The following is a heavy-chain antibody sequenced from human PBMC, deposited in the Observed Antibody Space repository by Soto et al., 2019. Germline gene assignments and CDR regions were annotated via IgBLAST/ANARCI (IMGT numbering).Heavy chain of an antibody. CDR2: ISYDGSNK. V-gene: IGHV3-30-3*01. D-gene: IGHD2-2*03. CDR1: GFTFSSYA. CDR3: ARELDIVVVPAAMSLPDY. J-gene: IGHJ4*02. Sequence: PGGSLRLSCAASGFTFSSYAMHWVRQAPGKGLEWVAVISYDGSNKYYADSVKGRFTISRDNSKNTLYLQMNSLRAEDTAVYYCARELDIVVVPAAMSLPDYWGQGILVTVSS.